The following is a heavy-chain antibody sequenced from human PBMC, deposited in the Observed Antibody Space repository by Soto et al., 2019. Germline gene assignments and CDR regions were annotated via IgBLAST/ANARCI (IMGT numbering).Heavy chain of an antibody. CDR1: GDSIRGGGHY. CDR2: VYHSGST. CDR3: ARDTGLAPTVWGY. D-gene: IGHD7-27*01. J-gene: IGHJ4*03. Sequence: QVQLQESGPALVKPSQTLSLTCRVSGDSIRGGGHYWNWIRQLPGKGLEWIGYVYHSGSTHYNPSLRGRLTISIDTSKNQFSLRLISVTAADTALYYCARDTGLAPTVWGYWGHGTQVTVSS. V-gene: IGHV4-31*03.